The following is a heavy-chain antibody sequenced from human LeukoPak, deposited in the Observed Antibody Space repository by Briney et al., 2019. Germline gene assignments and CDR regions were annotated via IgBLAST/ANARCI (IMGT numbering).Heavy chain of an antibody. D-gene: IGHD6-13*01. V-gene: IGHV5-10-1*01. CDR1: GYNFTTYW. CDR3: ARHIAAAGTAGFDY. Sequence: GESLQISCKGSGYNFTTYWTSWVRQMPGKGLEWMGRIDPSDSYINYSPSFQGHVTISSDKSISTAYLQWSSLKASDTAMYYCARHIAAAGTAGFDYWGQGTLVTVSS. CDR2: IDPSDSYI. J-gene: IGHJ4*02.